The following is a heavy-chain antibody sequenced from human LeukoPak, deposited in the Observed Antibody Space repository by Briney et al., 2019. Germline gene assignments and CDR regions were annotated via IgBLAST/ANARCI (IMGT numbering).Heavy chain of an antibody. D-gene: IGHD6-6*01. J-gene: IGHJ6*02. CDR3: AKDQSLAAARPFYYYYYGMDV. Sequence: GGSLRLSCAASGFTFSSYGMHWVRQAPGKGLEWVAVISYEGSNKYYADSVKGRFTISRDNSKNTLYLQMNSLRAEDTAVYYCAKDQSLAAARPFYYYYYGMDVWGQGTTVTASS. V-gene: IGHV3-30*18. CDR1: GFTFSSYG. CDR2: ISYEGSNK.